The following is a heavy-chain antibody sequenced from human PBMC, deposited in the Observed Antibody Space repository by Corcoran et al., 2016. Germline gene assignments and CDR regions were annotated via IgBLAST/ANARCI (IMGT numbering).Heavy chain of an antibody. J-gene: IGHJ5*02. Sequence: QLQLQESGPGLVKPSETLSLTCTVSGGSISSSSYYWGWIRQPPGKGLEWIGSIYYSGSTYYNPSLKSRVTISVDTSKNQFSLKLSSVTAADTAVYYCARKSWIQLWVGSYYGEDWFDPGGQGTLVTVSS. D-gene: IGHD5-18*01. CDR3: ARKSWIQLWVGSYYGEDWFDP. V-gene: IGHV4-39*07. CDR1: GGSISSSSYY. CDR2: IYYSGST.